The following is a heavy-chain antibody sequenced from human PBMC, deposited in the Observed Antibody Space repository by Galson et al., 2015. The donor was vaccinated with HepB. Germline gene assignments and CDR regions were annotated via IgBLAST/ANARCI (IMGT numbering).Heavy chain of an antibody. CDR2: ISSSSSYI. CDR3: ARQWCSGGSCYSVYFDY. J-gene: IGHJ4*02. CDR1: GFTFSSYS. D-gene: IGHD2-15*01. Sequence: SLRLSCAASGFTFSSYSMNWVRQAPGKGLEWVSSISSSSSYIYYADSVKGRFTISRDNAKNSLCLQMNSLRAEDTAVYYCARQWCSGGSCYSVYFDYWGQGTLVTVSS. V-gene: IGHV3-21*01.